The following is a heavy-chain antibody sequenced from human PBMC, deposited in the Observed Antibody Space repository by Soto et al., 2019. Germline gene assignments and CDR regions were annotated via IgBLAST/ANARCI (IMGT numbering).Heavy chain of an antibody. D-gene: IGHD3-3*01. Sequence: PGGSLRLSCAASGFTFSSYAMSWVRQAPGKGLEWVSAISGSGGSTYYADSVKGRFTISRDNSKNTLYLQMNSLRAEDTAVYYCAKDPPKNQITIFGVVKAQDVDYWGQGTLVTVSS. J-gene: IGHJ4*02. V-gene: IGHV3-23*01. CDR1: GFTFSSYA. CDR2: ISGSGGST. CDR3: AKDPPKNQITIFGVVKAQDVDY.